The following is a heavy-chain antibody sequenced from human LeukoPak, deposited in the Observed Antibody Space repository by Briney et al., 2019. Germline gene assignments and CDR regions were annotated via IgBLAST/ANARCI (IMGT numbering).Heavy chain of an antibody. CDR2: INPSGGST. CDR1: GYTFTSYY. J-gene: IGHJ4*02. Sequence: ASVKVSCKASGYTFTSYYMHWVRQAPGQGLEWMGIINPSGGSTSYAQKFQGRVTMTRDTSTGTVYMKLSSLRSEDTAVYYCARSDRGWYYFDYWGQGTLVTVSS. CDR3: ARSDRGWYYFDY. V-gene: IGHV1-46*01. D-gene: IGHD6-19*01.